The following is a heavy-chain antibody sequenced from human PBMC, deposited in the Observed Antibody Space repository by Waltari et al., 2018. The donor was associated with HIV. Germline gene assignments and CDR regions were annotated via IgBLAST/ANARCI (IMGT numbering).Heavy chain of an antibody. CDR3: ARGASGRLQARGGYFGLNI. Sequence: EVKVVESGGALVQPGGSLRLSGAGSGFTVSHNYMMWVRQSPGEGLEWVSIIYSDGRTDYRESAKGRFTSSRDTSKNTVFLQMNSLRLEDTAIFYCARGASGRLQARGGYFGLNIWGRGTTVTVSS. V-gene: IGHV3-66*02. CDR2: IYSDGRT. CDR1: GFTVSHNY. J-gene: IGHJ6*02. D-gene: IGHD2-15*01.